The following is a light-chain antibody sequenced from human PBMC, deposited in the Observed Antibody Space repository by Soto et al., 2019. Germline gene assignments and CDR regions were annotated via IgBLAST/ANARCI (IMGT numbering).Light chain of an antibody. CDR1: QSIRSN. Sequence: EIVMTQSPDTLSVSPGEGATLSCRVSQSIRSNLAWYQQKPGQAPRLLIYGASTRATGIPARFSGSGSGTEFTLTISSLQSEDFAVYYCHQYNNWPPTFGQGTRLEIK. J-gene: IGKJ5*01. CDR2: GAS. V-gene: IGKV3-15*01. CDR3: HQYNNWPPT.